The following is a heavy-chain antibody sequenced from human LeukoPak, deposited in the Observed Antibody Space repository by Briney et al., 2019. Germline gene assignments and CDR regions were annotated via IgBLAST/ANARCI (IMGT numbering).Heavy chain of an antibody. V-gene: IGHV3-48*03. J-gene: IGHJ4*02. CDR2: LSSSGGTK. Sequence: PGGSLRLSCAASGFIFCNYEMNWVRQAPGKGLEWVSYLSSSGGTKYYTDSVKGRFTISRDNVKNSLFLQMNSLRAEDTAVYYCASIPIFGVGRSDQHFDYWGQGTLVTVSS. D-gene: IGHD3-3*01. CDR1: GFIFCNYE. CDR3: ASIPIFGVGRSDQHFDY.